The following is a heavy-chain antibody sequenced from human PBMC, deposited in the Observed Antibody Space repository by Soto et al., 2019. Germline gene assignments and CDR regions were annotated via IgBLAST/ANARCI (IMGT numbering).Heavy chain of an antibody. Sequence: SGPALVNPXQTLTLTCTFSGFSPSTSGMCVSWIRQPPGKALEWLALIDWDDDKYYSTSLKTRLTISKDTSKNQVVLTMTNMDPVDTATYYCPRTRLYYYDSSGYYSDYWGQGTLVTVSS. J-gene: IGHJ4*02. CDR2: IDWDDDK. V-gene: IGHV2-70*01. D-gene: IGHD3-22*01. CDR3: PRTRLYYYDSSGYYSDY. CDR1: GFSPSTSGMC.